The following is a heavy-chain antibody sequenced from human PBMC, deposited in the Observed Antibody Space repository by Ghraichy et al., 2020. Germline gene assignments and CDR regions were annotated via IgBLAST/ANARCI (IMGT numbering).Heavy chain of an antibody. CDR3: AKRDYYDSSGYYGGGYY. CDR1: GGTFSSYA. Sequence: VKVSCKASGGTFSSYAISWVRQAPGQGLEWMGRIIPILGIANYAQKFQGRVTITADKSTNTAYMELSSLRSEDTAVYYCAKRDYYDSSGYYGGGYYWGQGTLVTVSS. J-gene: IGHJ4*02. CDR2: IIPILGIA. V-gene: IGHV1-69*10. D-gene: IGHD3-22*01.